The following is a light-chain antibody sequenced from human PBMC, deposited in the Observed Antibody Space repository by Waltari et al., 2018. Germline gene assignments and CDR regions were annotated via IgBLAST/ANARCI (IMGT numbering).Light chain of an antibody. J-gene: IGLJ1*01. CDR2: SNN. CDR3: ASWDDSLNGYL. Sequence: QSVLTQPPSASGTPGQRVTISCSGSNSNIGSNSVNWYKQLPGTAPTLLMYSNNKRPSGVPDRFVGSKSGTSASLAINGLQSEDEADFYCASWDDSLNGYLFGTGTRVTVL. V-gene: IGLV1-44*01. CDR1: NSNIGSNS.